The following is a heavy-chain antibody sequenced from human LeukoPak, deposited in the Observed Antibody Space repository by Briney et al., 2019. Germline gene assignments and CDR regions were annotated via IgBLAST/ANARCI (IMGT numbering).Heavy chain of an antibody. J-gene: IGHJ4*02. Sequence: PGGSLRLSCAASGFTFTNYVMSWVRQPPGKGLEWVSTITGSGGTTYYADSVKGRFTISRDNSKNTLYLQMNSLRAEDTAVYYCARDTPYYYDSSGSAQAPSFDYWGQGTLVTVSS. D-gene: IGHD3-22*01. V-gene: IGHV3-23*01. CDR3: ARDTPYYYDSSGSAQAPSFDY. CDR2: ITGSGGTT. CDR1: GFTFTNYV.